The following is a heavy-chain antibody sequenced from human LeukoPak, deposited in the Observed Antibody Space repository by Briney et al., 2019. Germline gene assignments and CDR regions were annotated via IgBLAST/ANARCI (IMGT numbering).Heavy chain of an antibody. J-gene: IGHJ4*02. D-gene: IGHD3-10*01. V-gene: IGHV7-4-1*02. CDR2: INTNTGNP. Sequence: GASVKVSCKASGYTFTNYAINWVRQAPGQGLEWMGWINTNTGNPTYAQGFTGRFVFSLDTSVSTAYLQISSLKAEDTAVYYCARGGDGSGSYYSEIDYWGQGTLVTVSS. CDR1: GYTFTNYA. CDR3: ARGGDGSGSYYSEIDY.